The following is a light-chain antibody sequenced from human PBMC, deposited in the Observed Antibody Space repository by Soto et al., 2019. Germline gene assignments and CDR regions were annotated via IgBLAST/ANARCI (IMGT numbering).Light chain of an antibody. J-gene: IGKJ4*01. CDR2: GAS. CDR1: QSVYNT. Sequence: EIVMTQSPTTLSVSPGARATLSCRASQSVYNTLAWYQQKPGQAPRLLIYGASTRATGIPARFSGSGSGTEFTLTISSLQSEDFATYYCQQYSKWPLTVGEGTKVEIK. CDR3: QQYSKWPLT. V-gene: IGKV3-15*01.